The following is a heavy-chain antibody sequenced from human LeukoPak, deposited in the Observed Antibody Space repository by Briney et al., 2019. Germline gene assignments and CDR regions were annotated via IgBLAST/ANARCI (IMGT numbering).Heavy chain of an antibody. V-gene: IGHV3-48*01. D-gene: IGHD3-16*01. J-gene: IGHJ6*03. CDR1: GFTFSSYS. Sequence: AGGSLRLSCAASGFTFSSYSMNWVRQAPGKGLEWVSYISSSSTIYYADSVKGRFTISRDNAKNSLYLQMNSLRAEDTAVYYCARDVPGKRDPPKGDYYYYMDVWGKGTTVTVSS. CDR2: ISSSSTI. CDR3: ARDVPGKRDPPKGDYYYYMDV.